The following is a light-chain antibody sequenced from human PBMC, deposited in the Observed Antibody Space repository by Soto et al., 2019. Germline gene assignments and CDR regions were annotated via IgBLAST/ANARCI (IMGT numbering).Light chain of an antibody. CDR3: AAWDDSLNGVV. CDR2: EVT. CDR1: SSDGGDYKD. Sequence: QSALTQPASVSGSPGQSITISCTGTSSDGGDYKDVSWYQQHPGKAPKLMIYEVTYRPSGVSDRFSGSKSGTSASLAISGLQSEDEADYYCAAWDDSLNGVVFGGGTKLTVL. J-gene: IGLJ2*01. V-gene: IGLV2-14*01.